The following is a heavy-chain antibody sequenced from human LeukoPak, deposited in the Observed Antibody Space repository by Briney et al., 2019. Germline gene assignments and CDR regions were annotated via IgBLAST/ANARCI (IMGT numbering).Heavy chain of an antibody. CDR2: ISYDGSNK. V-gene: IGHV3-30*18. Sequence: GGSLRLSCVASGFSFSGYGIHWVRQAPGKGLEWVAVISYDGSNKYYADSVKGRFTVSRDNSKNTLYLQMNSLRTEDTAVYYCANALDDFGGGWGQGTLATVAS. CDR3: ANALDDFGGG. D-gene: IGHD4-23*01. J-gene: IGHJ4*02. CDR1: GFSFSGYG.